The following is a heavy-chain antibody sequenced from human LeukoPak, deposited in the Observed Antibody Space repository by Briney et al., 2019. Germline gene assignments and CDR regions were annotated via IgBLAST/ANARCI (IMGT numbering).Heavy chain of an antibody. D-gene: IGHD6-19*01. CDR2: INHSGST. CDR1: GGSFSGYY. Sequence: SETLSLTCAVYGGSFSGYYWSWIRQPPGKGLEWIGEINHSGSTNYNPSLKSRVTISVDTSKNQFSLKLTSVTAADTAVYYCARDYGYSSGWYGDWFDPWGQGTLVTVSS. V-gene: IGHV4-34*01. CDR3: ARDYGYSSGWYGDWFDP. J-gene: IGHJ5*02.